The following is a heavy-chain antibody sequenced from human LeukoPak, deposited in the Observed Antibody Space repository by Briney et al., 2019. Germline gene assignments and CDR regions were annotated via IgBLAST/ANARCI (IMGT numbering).Heavy chain of an antibody. D-gene: IGHD5-24*01. Sequence: SETLSLTCAVYGGSFSGYYWSWIRQPPGKGLEWIGEINHSGSTYYNPSLKSRVTISVDTSKNQFSLKLSSVTAADTAVYYCARKRWQVYGYWGQGTLVTVSS. CDR2: INHSGST. CDR3: ARKRWQVYGY. CDR1: GGSFSGYY. J-gene: IGHJ4*02. V-gene: IGHV4-34*01.